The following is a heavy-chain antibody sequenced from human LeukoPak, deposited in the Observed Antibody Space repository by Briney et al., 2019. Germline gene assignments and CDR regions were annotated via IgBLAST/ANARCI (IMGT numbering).Heavy chain of an antibody. Sequence: GSLRPSCAASGFTFCSYAMTWVRQAPGGGLQWVSALSGSGISTYYADSVKGRFTISRDNSKNTLYLQMNSLRTDDTAVYYCAKRRSTVTSAWDAFDIWGQGTMVTVSS. CDR2: LSGSGIST. CDR3: AKRRSTVTSAWDAFDI. V-gene: IGHV3-23*01. J-gene: IGHJ3*02. D-gene: IGHD4-17*01. CDR1: GFTFCSYA.